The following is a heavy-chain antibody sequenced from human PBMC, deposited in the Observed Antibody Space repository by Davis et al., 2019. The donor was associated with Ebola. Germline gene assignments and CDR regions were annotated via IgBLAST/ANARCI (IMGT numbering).Heavy chain of an antibody. CDR2: IYSGGST. V-gene: IGHV3-53*01. CDR3: AGFTNYYYYGMDV. Sequence: GESLKISCAASGFTVSSNYMSWVRQAPGKGLEWVSVIYSGGSTYYADSVKGRFTISRDNSKNTLYLQMNSLRAEDTAVYYCAGFTNYYYYGMDVWGQGTTVTVSS. J-gene: IGHJ6*02. D-gene: IGHD2-2*01. CDR1: GFTVSSNY.